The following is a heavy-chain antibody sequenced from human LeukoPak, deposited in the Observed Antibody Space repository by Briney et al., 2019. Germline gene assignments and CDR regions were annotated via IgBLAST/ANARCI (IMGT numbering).Heavy chain of an antibody. V-gene: IGHV4-34*01. Sequence: SETLSLTCAVNGGPFSGYYWTWIRQSPGKGLEWIGEIDHSGSTNYNPSLKSRVTISVDTSKNQFSLKLSSVTAADTAVYYCARGPPVYYDNGGYYFFDYWGQGTLVTVSS. D-gene: IGHD3-22*01. CDR3: ARGPPVYYDNGGYYFFDY. CDR1: GGPFSGYY. J-gene: IGHJ4*02. CDR2: IDHSGST.